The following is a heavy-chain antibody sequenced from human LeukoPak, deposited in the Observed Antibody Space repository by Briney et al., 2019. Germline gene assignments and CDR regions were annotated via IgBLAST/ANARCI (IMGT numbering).Heavy chain of an antibody. CDR2: IIQDGSVK. J-gene: IGHJ4*02. CDR3: ARNPPSLDY. V-gene: IGHV3-7*01. Sequence: GGSLRLSCAASGFTLSSYWMRWVRQAPGKGLEWVANIIQDGSVKYYVDSVKDRFTVSRDNAKNSLYLQMNSLRAEDTAVYYCARNPPSLDYWGQGILVTVSS. CDR1: GFTLSSYW.